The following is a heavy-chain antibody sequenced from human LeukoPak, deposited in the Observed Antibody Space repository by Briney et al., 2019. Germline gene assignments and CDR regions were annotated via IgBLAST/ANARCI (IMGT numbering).Heavy chain of an antibody. CDR1: GYSFTSYW. J-gene: IGHJ3*02. Sequence: GESLKISCKGSGYSFTSYWIGWVRQMPGKGLEWMGIIYPGDSDTRYSPSFQGQITISADKSISTAYLRWSSLKASDTAMYYCARHYREGRVDFAYDAFDIWGQGTMVTVSS. CDR2: IYPGDSDT. CDR3: ARHYREGRVDFAYDAFDI. V-gene: IGHV5-51*01. D-gene: IGHD2-2*03.